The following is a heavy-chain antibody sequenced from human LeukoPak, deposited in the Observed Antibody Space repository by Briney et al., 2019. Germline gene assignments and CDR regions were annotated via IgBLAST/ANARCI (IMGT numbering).Heavy chain of an antibody. V-gene: IGHV1-2*02. D-gene: IGHD3-3*01. CDR1: GYTFTGYY. CDR3: ARASITIFGVTFDY. CDR2: INPNSGGT. J-gene: IGHJ4*02. Sequence: ASVKVSCKASGYTFTGYYMHWVRQAPGQGLEWMGWINPNSGGTNYAQKFQGRVTMTRDTSISTAYMELSRLRSDDTAVYYCARASITIFGVTFDYWGRGTLVTVSS.